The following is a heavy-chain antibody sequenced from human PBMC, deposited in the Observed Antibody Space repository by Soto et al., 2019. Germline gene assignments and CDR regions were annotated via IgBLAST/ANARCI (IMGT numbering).Heavy chain of an antibody. CDR2: INHSGST. Sequence: SETLSLTCAVYGGSFSGYYWSWIRQPPGKGLEWIGEINHSGSTNYNPSLKSRVTISVDTSKNQFSLKLSSVTAADTAVYYCARGRHYYGSGSYYKHAFDIWGQGTMVTV. CDR3: ARGRHYYGSGSYYKHAFDI. CDR1: GGSFSGYY. J-gene: IGHJ3*02. D-gene: IGHD3-10*01. V-gene: IGHV4-34*01.